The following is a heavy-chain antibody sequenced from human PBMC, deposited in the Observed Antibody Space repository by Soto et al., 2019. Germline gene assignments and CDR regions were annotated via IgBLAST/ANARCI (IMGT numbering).Heavy chain of an antibody. CDR2: IYYSGST. Sequence: SETLSLTCTVSGGSISSSSYYWGWIRQPPGKGLEWIGSIYYSGSTYYNPSLKSRVTISVDTSKNQFSLKLSSVTAADTAVYYCARLLEYSSSHHAYRGQGTLVTVSS. J-gene: IGHJ4*02. D-gene: IGHD6-6*01. CDR3: ARLLEYSSSHHAY. CDR1: GGSISSSSYY. V-gene: IGHV4-39*01.